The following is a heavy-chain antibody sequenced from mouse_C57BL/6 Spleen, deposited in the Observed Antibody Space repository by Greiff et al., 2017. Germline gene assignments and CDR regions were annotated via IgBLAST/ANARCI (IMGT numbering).Heavy chain of an antibody. CDR1: GYTFTDYE. D-gene: IGHD1-1*01. CDR3: RDYYAY. J-gene: IGHJ3*01. CDR2: IDPETGGT. V-gene: IGHV1-15*01. Sequence: VQLQQSGAELVRPGASVTLSCKASGYTFTDYEMHWVKQTPVHGLEWIGAIDPETGGTAYTQKFKGKAILTADKSSSTAYMGLRSLTSEDSAVYYCRDYYAYWGQGTLVTVSA.